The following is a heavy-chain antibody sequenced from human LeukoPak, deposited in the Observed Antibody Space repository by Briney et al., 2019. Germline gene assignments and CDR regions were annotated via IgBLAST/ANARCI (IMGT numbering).Heavy chain of an antibody. J-gene: IGHJ5*02. Sequence: PSETLSLTCTVSGGSITSYYWSWIRQPPRKGLEWIGYIYYSGTTNYNPSLKSRVTISVDTSKNQFSLKVNSVTAADTAVYYCVRSKSGAYGWFDPWGQRTLVTVSS. CDR1: GGSITSYY. D-gene: IGHD2-15*01. V-gene: IGHV4-59*01. CDR2: IYYSGTT. CDR3: VRSKSGAYGWFDP.